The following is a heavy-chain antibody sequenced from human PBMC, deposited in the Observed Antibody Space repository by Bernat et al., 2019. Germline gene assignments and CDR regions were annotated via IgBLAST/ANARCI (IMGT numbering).Heavy chain of an antibody. CDR1: GFTFDDYG. V-gene: IGHV3-20*04. CDR2: INWNGGST. CDR3: AKSFPEYYYYGMDV. J-gene: IGHJ6*02. Sequence: EVQLVESGGGVVRPGGSLRLSCAASGFTFDDYGMSWVRQAPGKGLEWVSGINWNGGSTGYADSVKGRFTISRDNSKNTLYLQMNSLRTEDTAVYYCAKSFPEYYYYGMDVWGQGTTVTVSS. D-gene: IGHD2/OR15-2a*01.